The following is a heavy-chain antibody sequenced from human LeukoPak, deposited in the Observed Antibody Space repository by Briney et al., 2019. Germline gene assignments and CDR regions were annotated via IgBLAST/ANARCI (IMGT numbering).Heavy chain of an antibody. D-gene: IGHD3-16*01. J-gene: IGHJ6*02. Sequence: ASETLSLTCSVSGGSISGRYWTWIRQPPGKGLEWIGQIHYTGKPDYNPSLKSRITISVDTSKNQVSLQVSSVTAADSAIYYCARFGVDYDMDVWGHGTTVTVFS. CDR3: ARFGVDYDMDV. CDR2: IHYTGKP. CDR1: GGSISGRY. V-gene: IGHV4-59*11.